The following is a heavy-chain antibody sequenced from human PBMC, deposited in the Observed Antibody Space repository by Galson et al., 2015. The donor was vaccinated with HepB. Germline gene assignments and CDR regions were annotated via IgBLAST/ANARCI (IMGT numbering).Heavy chain of an antibody. CDR3: ARAGDDARLTYDFYYYMDV. J-gene: IGHJ6*03. V-gene: IGHV3-74*01. D-gene: IGHD3-3*01. CDR1: GFTFSSYW. Sequence: LRRSCAASGFTFSSYWMHWARHAPGKGLVWVSRINSDGSSTSYADSVKGRFTISRDNAKNTLYLQMNSLRAEDTAVYYCARAGDDARLTYDFYYYMDVWGKGTPVTVSS. CDR2: INSDGSST.